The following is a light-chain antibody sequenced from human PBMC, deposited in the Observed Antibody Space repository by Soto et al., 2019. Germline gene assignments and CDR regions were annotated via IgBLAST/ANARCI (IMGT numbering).Light chain of an antibody. CDR1: SSDVGSYNL. V-gene: IGLV2-14*02. CDR2: EVT. CDR3: SSYTSSSTYV. J-gene: IGLJ1*01. Sequence: QSALTQPASVSGSPGQSITISCTGTSSDVGSYNLVSWYQQHPGKAPKLMIYEVTNRPSGVSNRFSGSKSGNTASLTISGLLAEDEADYYCSSYTSSSTYVFGTGTKLTVL.